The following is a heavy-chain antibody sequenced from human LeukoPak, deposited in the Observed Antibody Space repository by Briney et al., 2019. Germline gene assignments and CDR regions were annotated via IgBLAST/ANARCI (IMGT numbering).Heavy chain of an antibody. D-gene: IGHD3-10*01. J-gene: IGHJ6*03. V-gene: IGHV4-38-2*01. Sequence: SETLSLTCAVSGYSISSGYYWGWIRQPPGKGLEGIGNIYHSGSTYYNPSLRSRVTISVDTSKNQFSLKLSSVTAADTAVYYCARAGIGIRYYMDVWGKGTTVTVSS. CDR1: GYSISSGYY. CDR2: IYHSGST. CDR3: ARAGIGIRYYMDV.